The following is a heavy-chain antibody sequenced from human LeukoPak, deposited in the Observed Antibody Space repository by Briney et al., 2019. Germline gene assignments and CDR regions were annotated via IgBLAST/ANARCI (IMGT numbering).Heavy chain of an antibody. CDR1: GGSISSHY. CDR2: IYYSGST. V-gene: IGHV4-59*11. CDR3: AGTYYDILTGYYYYMDV. D-gene: IGHD3-9*01. Sequence: SETLSLTCTVSGGSISSHYWSWIRQPPGKGLEWIGYIYYSGSTNYNPSLKSRDTISVDTSKNQFSLKLSSVTAADTAVYYCAGTYYDILTGYYYYMDVWGKGTTVTVSS. J-gene: IGHJ6*03.